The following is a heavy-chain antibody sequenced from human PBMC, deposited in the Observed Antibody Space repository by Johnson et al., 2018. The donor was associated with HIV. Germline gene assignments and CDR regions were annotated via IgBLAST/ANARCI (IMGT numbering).Heavy chain of an antibody. Sequence: VQLVESGGGLVEPGGSLRLSCAASGFTFSSYAMQWVRQATGKGLEWVSAIGTAGDTYYPGSVKGRFTISRDNAKNSLYLQVNSLRADDTALYYCAKVFKVRVAGAFDIWGQGTMVTVSS. CDR3: AKVFKVRVAGAFDI. J-gene: IGHJ3*02. V-gene: IGHV3-13*01. CDR2: IGTAGDT. CDR1: GFTFSSYA. D-gene: IGHD6-19*01.